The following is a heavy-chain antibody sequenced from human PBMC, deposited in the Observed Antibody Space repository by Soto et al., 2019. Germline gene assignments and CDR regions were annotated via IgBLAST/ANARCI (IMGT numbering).Heavy chain of an antibody. J-gene: IGHJ5*02. D-gene: IGHD3-3*01. CDR1: GYTFTGYY. V-gene: IGHV1-2*04. Sequence: ASVKVSCKASGYTFTGYYMHWVRQAPGQGLEWMGWINPNSGGTNYAQKFQGWVTMTRDTSISTAYMELSRLRSDDTAVYYCAGETYDFWSGYYIRRGHRGFDPWGQGTLVTVSS. CDR2: INPNSGGT. CDR3: AGETYDFWSGYYIRRGHRGFDP.